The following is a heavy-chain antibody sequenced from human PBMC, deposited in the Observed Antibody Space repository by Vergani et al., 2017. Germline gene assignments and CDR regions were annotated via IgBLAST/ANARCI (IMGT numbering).Heavy chain of an antibody. D-gene: IGHD6-13*01. CDR3: ARGGSSSWYCDY. CDR2: IYYSGST. J-gene: IGHJ4*02. Sequence: QVQLHESGPGLVKASETLSLTCTVSGGSISSYYWSWIRQPPGQGLGWIGYIYYSGSTNYNPSLQSRVTISVDTSKNQFPLKLSSVTAADTAVYYCARGGSSSWYCDYWGQGTLVTVSS. V-gene: IGHV4-59*01. CDR1: GGSISSYY.